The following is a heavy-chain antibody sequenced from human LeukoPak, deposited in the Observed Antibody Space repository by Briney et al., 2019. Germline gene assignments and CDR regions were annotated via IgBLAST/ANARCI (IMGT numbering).Heavy chain of an antibody. Sequence: GSSVKVSCKASGGTFSSYTISWVRQAPGQGLEWMGRIIPILGIANYAQKFQERVTITRDMSTSTAYMELSSLRSEDTAVYYCAAAPDCTNGVCSPRWFDPWGQGTLVTVSS. V-gene: IGHV1-69*02. CDR1: GGTFSSYT. CDR3: AAAPDCTNGVCSPRWFDP. D-gene: IGHD2-8*01. J-gene: IGHJ5*02. CDR2: IIPILGIA.